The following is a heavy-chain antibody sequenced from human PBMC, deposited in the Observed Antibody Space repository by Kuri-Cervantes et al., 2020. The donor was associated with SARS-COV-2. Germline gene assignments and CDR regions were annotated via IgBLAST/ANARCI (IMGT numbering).Heavy chain of an antibody. Sequence: ASVKVSCKASGYTFTSYAMHWVRQAPGQRLEWMGWSNAGNGNTNYAQKFQGRVTMTRDTSISTAYMELSRLRSDDTAVYYCAIRYCSGGSCYYLYYFDYWGQGTLVTVSS. V-gene: IGHV1-3*01. D-gene: IGHD2-15*01. CDR2: SNAGNGNT. J-gene: IGHJ4*02. CDR1: GYTFTSYA. CDR3: AIRYCSGGSCYYLYYFDY.